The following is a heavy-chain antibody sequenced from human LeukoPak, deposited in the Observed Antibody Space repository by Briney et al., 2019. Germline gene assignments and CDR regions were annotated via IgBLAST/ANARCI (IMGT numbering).Heavy chain of an antibody. CDR3: AKKGAVGIAAAAFDY. CDR2: ISYDGSTI. CDR1: GFTFSSYA. D-gene: IGHD6-13*01. V-gene: IGHV3-30*18. J-gene: IGHJ4*02. Sequence: GGSLRLSCAASGFTFSSYAMSWVRQAPGKGLEWVAVISYDGSTIYYADSVKGRFTISRDNSKNTLYLQMNSLRAEDTAVYYCAKKGAVGIAAAAFDYWGQGTLVTVSS.